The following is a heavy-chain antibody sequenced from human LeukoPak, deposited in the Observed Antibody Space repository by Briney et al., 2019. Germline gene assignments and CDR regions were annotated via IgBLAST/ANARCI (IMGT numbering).Heavy chain of an antibody. CDR1: GFTFSAYW. CDR2: IKQDGSDK. D-gene: IGHD4-23*01. J-gene: IGHJ4*02. Sequence: ESLRLSCAASGFTFSAYWMSWVRQAPGKGLEWVANIKQDGSDKYYIDSVKGRFTISRDNAKNSLYLQMNSLRAEDTAVYYCARKTVVGSYFDYWGQGTPVTVSS. CDR3: ARKTVVGSYFDY. V-gene: IGHV3-7*03.